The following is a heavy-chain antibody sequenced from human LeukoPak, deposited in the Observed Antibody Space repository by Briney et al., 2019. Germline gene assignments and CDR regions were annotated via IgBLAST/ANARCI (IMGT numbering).Heavy chain of an antibody. J-gene: IGHJ6*03. V-gene: IGHV3-21*01. CDR2: ITSTSAYR. CDR1: GFAFNSYT. D-gene: IGHD1-26*01. Sequence: PGGSLRLSCVGSGFAFNSYTITWVRQAPGKGLEWVSSITSTSAYRQYADSVRGRFTISRDNAKNSLYLQMNSLGAEDTAVYHCARVTAGATTLSYYYSMDVWGKGTTVTVSS. CDR3: ARVTAGATTLSYYYSMDV.